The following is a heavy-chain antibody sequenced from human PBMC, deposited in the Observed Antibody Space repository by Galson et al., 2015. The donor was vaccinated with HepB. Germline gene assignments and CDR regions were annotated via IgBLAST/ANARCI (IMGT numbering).Heavy chain of an antibody. CDR3: AREGDGYNSEAFDI. CDR2: ISSSSSYI. J-gene: IGHJ3*02. CDR1: GFTFSSYS. Sequence: SLRLSCAASGFTFSSYSMNWVRQAPGKGLEWVSSISSSSSYIYYADSVKGRFTISRDNAKNSLYLQMNSLRAEDTAVYYCAREGDGYNSEAFDIWGQGTMVTVSS. D-gene: IGHD5-24*01. V-gene: IGHV3-21*01.